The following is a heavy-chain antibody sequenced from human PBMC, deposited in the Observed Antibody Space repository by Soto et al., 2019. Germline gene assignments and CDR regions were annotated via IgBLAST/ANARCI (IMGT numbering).Heavy chain of an antibody. J-gene: IGHJ4*02. CDR3: AHRVLRTVFGLVTTTAIYFDF. CDR2: IYWDDDK. V-gene: IGHV2-5*02. D-gene: IGHD3-3*01. Sequence: QITLNESGPTVVRPTETLTLTCRFSGFSLTTSGVGVGWIRKSPGKAPEWLALIYWDDDKRYSASLKSRLTITKDTSKNLVVMTVSDLGPTDTATYFCAHRVLRTVFGLVTTTAIYFDFWGQGTPVAVSS. CDR1: GFSLTTSGVG.